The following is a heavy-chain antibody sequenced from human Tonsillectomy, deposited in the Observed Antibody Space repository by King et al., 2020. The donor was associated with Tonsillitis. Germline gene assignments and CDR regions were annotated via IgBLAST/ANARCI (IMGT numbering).Heavy chain of an antibody. CDR2: ISYSGSA. D-gene: IGHD4-17*01. J-gene: IGHJ6*03. CDR3: ASTAPPYYYYYMDV. Sequence: VQLQESGPGLVKPSQTLSLTCTVSGGSISSGGYYWSWIRQHPGKGLEWIGYISYSGSAFFNPSLKSRVTISLDTSKNQFSLKLSSVTAADTAVYYCASTAPPYYYYYMDVWGNGTTVTVSS. V-gene: IGHV4-31*03. CDR1: GGSISSGGYY.